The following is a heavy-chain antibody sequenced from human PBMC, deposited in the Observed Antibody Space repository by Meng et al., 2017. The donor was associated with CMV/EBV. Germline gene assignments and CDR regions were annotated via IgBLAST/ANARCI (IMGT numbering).Heavy chain of an antibody. CDR3: ARGLRGDEHGYNLGY. J-gene: IGHJ4*02. D-gene: IGHD5-24*01. CDR2: ISYDGSNK. CDR1: GFTFSSYW. Sequence: GESLKISCAASGFTFSSYWMSWVRQAPGKGLEWVAVISYDGSNKYYADSVKGRFTISRDNSKNTLYLQMNSLRAEDTAVYYCARGLRGDEHGYNLGYWGQGTLVTVSS. V-gene: IGHV3-30-3*01.